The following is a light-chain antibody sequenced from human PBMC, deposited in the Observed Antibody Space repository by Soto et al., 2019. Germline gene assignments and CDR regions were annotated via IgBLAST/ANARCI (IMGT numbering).Light chain of an antibody. J-gene: IGKJ1*01. CDR3: QQYYRTPWT. V-gene: IGKV4-1*01. CDR1: QSVLYSSNNKNY. Sequence: DIMMTQSPDSLAVSLGERATINGKSSQSVLYSSNNKNYLAWYKQKPGQPPKLLIYWASTRESGVPDRFSGSGSGTEFTLTISSLQAEDVAVYYCQQYYRTPWTFGQGTKVEIK. CDR2: WAS.